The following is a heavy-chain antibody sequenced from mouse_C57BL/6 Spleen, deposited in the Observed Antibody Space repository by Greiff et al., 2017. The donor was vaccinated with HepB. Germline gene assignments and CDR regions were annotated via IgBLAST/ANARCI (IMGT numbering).Heavy chain of an antibody. CDR2: FYPGSGSI. CDR1: GYTFTEYT. V-gene: IGHV1-62-2*01. Sequence: VKVVESGAELVKPGASVKLSCKASGYTFTEYTIHWVKQRSGQGLEWIGWFYPGSGSIKYNEKFKDKATLTADKSSSTVYMELSRLTSEDSAVYFCARHEDGVYGNYFDYWGQGTTLTVSS. D-gene: IGHD2-1*01. J-gene: IGHJ2*01. CDR3: ARHEDGVYGNYFDY.